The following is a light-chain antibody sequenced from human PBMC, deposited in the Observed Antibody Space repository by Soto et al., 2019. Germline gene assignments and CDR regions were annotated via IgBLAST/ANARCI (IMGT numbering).Light chain of an antibody. V-gene: IGLV2-14*01. J-gene: IGLJ1*01. CDR1: SNDIGGYNY. CDR3: SSYTSSSTLV. Sequence: QSALTQPASVSGSPGQLITISCTGTSNDIGGYNYVSWYQQHPGKAPKLMIYEVSNRPSGVSNHFSGSKSGNTASLTISGLQAEDEADYYCSSYTSSSTLVFGTGTKVTVL. CDR2: EVS.